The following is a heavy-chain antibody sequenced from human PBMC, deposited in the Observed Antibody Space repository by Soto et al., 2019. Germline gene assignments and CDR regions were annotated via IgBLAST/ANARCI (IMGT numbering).Heavy chain of an antibody. CDR2: INPNNGRT. CDR3: AREDADRGSFDF. Sequence: ASVKVSCKASGYTFTDSFIHWVRQAPGQGLEWMGWINPNNGRTTLAPKFQGRVTLIRDTSINTAYMDMSGLGSDDTAVYYCAREDADRGSFDFWGQGTLVTVSS. J-gene: IGHJ4*02. CDR1: GYTFTDSF. V-gene: IGHV1-2*02.